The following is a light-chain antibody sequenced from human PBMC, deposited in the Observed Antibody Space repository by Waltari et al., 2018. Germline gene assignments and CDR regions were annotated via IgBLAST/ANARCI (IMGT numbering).Light chain of an antibody. V-gene: IGLV3-1*01. CDR1: NLGDQY. J-gene: IGLJ3*02. Sequence: SYELTQPPSVSVSPGQTASIPCSGANLGDQYTYWYQQKPGQSPVLVIYQDTRRPSGIPERFSGSNSGSTATLTISGTQAMDEADYYCQAWDSTRVFGGGTKLTVL. CDR3: QAWDSTRV. CDR2: QDT.